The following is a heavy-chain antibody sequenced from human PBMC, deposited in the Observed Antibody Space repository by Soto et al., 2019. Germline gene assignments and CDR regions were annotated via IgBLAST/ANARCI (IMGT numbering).Heavy chain of an antibody. D-gene: IGHD6-13*01. V-gene: IGHV3-43*01. Sequence: GGSLRLSCVASGFTFANYNMHWVRQAPGKGLEWVSLISWDGGSTLYADSVKGRFTISRDNSNDSLYLQVNSLRTEDTALYYCAKDQGGYGSNYFYYGMNVWGQGTTVTVSS. CDR1: GFTFANYN. CDR2: ISWDGGST. J-gene: IGHJ6*02. CDR3: AKDQGGYGSNYFYYGMNV.